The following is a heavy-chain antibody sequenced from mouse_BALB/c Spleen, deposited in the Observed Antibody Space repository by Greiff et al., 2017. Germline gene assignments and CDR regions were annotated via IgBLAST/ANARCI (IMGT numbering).Heavy chain of an antibody. CDR1: GFTFSSYA. J-gene: IGHJ2*01. Sequence: DVMLVESGGGLVKPGGSLKLSCAASGFTFSSYAMSWVRQTPEKRLEWVASISSGGSTYYPDSVKGRFTISRDNARNILYLQMSSLRSEDTAMYYCARGPYYYGSSYDYFDYWGQGTTLTVSS. D-gene: IGHD1-1*01. CDR3: ARGPYYYGSSYDYFDY. V-gene: IGHV5-6-5*01. CDR2: ISSGGST.